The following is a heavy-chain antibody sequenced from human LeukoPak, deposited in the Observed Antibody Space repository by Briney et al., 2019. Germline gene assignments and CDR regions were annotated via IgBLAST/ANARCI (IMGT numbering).Heavy chain of an antibody. CDR3: AGHHPRNTVDF. V-gene: IGHV4-59*08. Sequence: PSETLSLTCTVSGGSISSYYWSWIRQPPGKGLEWIAYISDIGSINYNPSLKSRVTISLDTSKNQFSLKLSSVTAADTAVYYCAGHHPRNTVDFWGQRTLVTASS. D-gene: IGHD2/OR15-2a*01. CDR1: GGSISSYY. J-gene: IGHJ4*02. CDR2: ISDIGSI.